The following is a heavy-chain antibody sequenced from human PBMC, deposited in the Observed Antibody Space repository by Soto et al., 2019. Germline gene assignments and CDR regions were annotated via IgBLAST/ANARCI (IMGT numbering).Heavy chain of an antibody. J-gene: IGHJ4*02. D-gene: IGHD5-18*01. V-gene: IGHV4-59*01. CDR2: IYYSGST. Sequence: SETLSLTCTVSGGSISSYYWSWIRQPPGKGLEWIGYIYYSGSTNYNPSLKSRVTISVDTSKNQFSLKLSSVTAADTAVYYCARRVDTAMADYFDYWGQGTLVTVSS. CDR1: GGSISSYY. CDR3: ARRVDTAMADYFDY.